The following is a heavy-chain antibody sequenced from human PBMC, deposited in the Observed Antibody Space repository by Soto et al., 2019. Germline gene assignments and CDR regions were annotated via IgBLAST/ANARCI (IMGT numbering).Heavy chain of an antibody. Sequence: QVQLVQSGAEVKKPGSSVKVSCKASGGTFSSYAISWVRQAPGQGLEWMGGIIPIFGTANYAQQFQGRVTITADESTSTAYMELSSLRSEDTAVYYCARSRTRIAAAGTDWFDPWGQGTLVTVSS. CDR2: IIPIFGTA. CDR1: GGTFSSYA. J-gene: IGHJ5*02. V-gene: IGHV1-69*12. CDR3: ARSRTRIAAAGTDWFDP. D-gene: IGHD6-13*01.